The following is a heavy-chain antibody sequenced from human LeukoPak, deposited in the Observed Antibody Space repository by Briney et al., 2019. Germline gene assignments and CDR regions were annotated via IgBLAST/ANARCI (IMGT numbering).Heavy chain of an antibody. Sequence: SQTLSLTRAISGDSVSSSSAAWNWIRQSPSRGLEWLGRTYYRSKWYSDYAVSVKSRITINADTSKNQFSLHLNSVTPEDTAVYYCARAGGDSWYFDYWGQGTLVTVSS. CDR3: ARAGGDSWYFDY. V-gene: IGHV6-1*01. D-gene: IGHD2-21*02. J-gene: IGHJ4*02. CDR2: TYYRSKWYS. CDR1: GDSVSSSSAA.